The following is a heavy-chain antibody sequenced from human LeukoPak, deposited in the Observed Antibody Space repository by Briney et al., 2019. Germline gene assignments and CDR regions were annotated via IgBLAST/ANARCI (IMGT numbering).Heavy chain of an antibody. V-gene: IGHV4-31*03. CDR3: ARVDYYDSSGSDY. CDR2: IYYRGST. CDR1: GGSISSSSYY. D-gene: IGHD3-22*01. Sequence: SETLSLTCTVSGGSISSSSYYWGWIRQHPGKGLEWIGYIYYRGSTYYNPSLKSRVTISADTSKNQFSLKLRSVTAADTAVYYCARVDYYDSSGSDYWGQGTLVTVSS. J-gene: IGHJ4*02.